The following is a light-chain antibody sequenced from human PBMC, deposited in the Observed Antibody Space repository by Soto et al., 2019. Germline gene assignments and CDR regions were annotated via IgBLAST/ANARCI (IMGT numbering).Light chain of an antibody. CDR3: QRYGSSPPFT. V-gene: IGKV3-20*01. J-gene: IGKJ2*01. Sequence: IVLTQSPGTLSLSPGERATHSCRASQRVSSSYLAWYQQKPGQAPRLLIYGASSRATGIPDRFSGSGSGTDFTLTISRLEPEDFAVYFCQRYGSSPPFTFGQGTKVDIK. CDR2: GAS. CDR1: QRVSSSY.